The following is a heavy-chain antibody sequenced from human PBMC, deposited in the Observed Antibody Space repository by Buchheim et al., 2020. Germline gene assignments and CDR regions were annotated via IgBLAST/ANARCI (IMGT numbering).Heavy chain of an antibody. Sequence: EVQLLESGGGLVQPGGSLRLSCAASGFTFSSYAMSWVRQAPGKGLEWVSAISGSGGSTYYADSVKGRFTISRDNSKNTLYLQMNSLRAEDTAVYYCAKAGGGGLLYDSSGYYSPSDYWGQGTL. CDR3: AKAGGGGLLYDSSGYYSPSDY. V-gene: IGHV3-23*01. J-gene: IGHJ4*02. CDR1: GFTFSSYA. CDR2: ISGSGGST. D-gene: IGHD3-22*01.